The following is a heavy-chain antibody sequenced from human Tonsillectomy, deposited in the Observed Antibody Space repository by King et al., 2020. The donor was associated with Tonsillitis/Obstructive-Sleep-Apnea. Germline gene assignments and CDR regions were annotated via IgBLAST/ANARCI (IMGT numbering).Heavy chain of an antibody. CDR2: IIPIFGTA. CDR1: GGTFSSYA. CDR3: ARIVVVPAAMRDYYYMDV. Sequence: QLVQSGAEVKKPGSSVKVSCKASGGTFSSYAIRWVRQAPGQRLEWMGGIIPIFGTANYAQKFQGRVTITADESTSTAYMELSSLRSEDTAVYYCARIVVVPAAMRDYYYMDVWGKGTTVTVSS. V-gene: IGHV1-69*12. D-gene: IGHD2-2*01. J-gene: IGHJ6*03.